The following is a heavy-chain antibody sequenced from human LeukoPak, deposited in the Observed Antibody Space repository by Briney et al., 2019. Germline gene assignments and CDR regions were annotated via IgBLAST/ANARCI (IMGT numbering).Heavy chain of an antibody. CDR3: AREEYCSSNSCYTYYYYMDV. CDR1: GGSISSYY. Sequence: SETLSLTCTVSGGSISSYYWSWIRQPAGKGLEWIGRIYTSGSTNYNPSLKSRVTISVDTSKNQFSLKLSSVTAADTAVYYCAREEYCSSNSCYTYYYYMDVWGKGTTVTVSS. CDR2: IYTSGST. V-gene: IGHV4-4*07. D-gene: IGHD2-2*02. J-gene: IGHJ6*03.